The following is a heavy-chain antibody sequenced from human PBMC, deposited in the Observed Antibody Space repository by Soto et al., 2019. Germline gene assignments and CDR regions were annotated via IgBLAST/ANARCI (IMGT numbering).Heavy chain of an antibody. CDR3: AREGYCSSSMCYGGYYYMDV. V-gene: IGHV1-18*01. Sequence: QVQLVQSGGEVKNPGASVKVSCKAFGYTLTNYGISWVRQAPGQGLEWMGWISAYNGHANYAQKFQGRVRLTTNRPTNQAYMGLRSLGSDDTAEYYCAREGYCSSSMCYGGYYYMDVWGKGTTVTVS. CDR1: GYTLTNYG. D-gene: IGHD2-2*01. CDR2: ISAYNGHA. J-gene: IGHJ6*03.